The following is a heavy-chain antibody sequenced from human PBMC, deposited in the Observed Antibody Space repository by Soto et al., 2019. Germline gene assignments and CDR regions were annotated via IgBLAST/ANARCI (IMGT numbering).Heavy chain of an antibody. CDR2: ISSAGAAT. D-gene: IGHD3-10*01. CDR1: GFSFSDYF. CDR3: ARSRFHYASE. J-gene: IGHJ4*02. Sequence: QVQLVESGGALVQPGGSLRLSCAASGFSFSDYFMSWIRQAPGKGLEWVSYISSAGAATFSADSVKGRFITSRDNAKDSLYLGMNNLRVEDSAVYYCARSRFHYASEWGRGTLVTVSS. V-gene: IGHV3-11*01.